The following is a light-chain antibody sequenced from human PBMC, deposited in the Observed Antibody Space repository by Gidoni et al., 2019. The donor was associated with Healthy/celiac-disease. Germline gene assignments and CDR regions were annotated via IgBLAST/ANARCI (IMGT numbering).Light chain of an antibody. Sequence: QTTHTPSSLSASVGDRVTITCQASQDISNYLNWYQQKPGKAPKLLIYDASNLETGVPSRFSGSGSGTDFTFTISSLQPEDIATYYCQQYDNLPLTFGGGTKVEIK. V-gene: IGKV1-33*01. CDR1: QDISNY. CDR3: QQYDNLPLT. J-gene: IGKJ4*01. CDR2: DAS.